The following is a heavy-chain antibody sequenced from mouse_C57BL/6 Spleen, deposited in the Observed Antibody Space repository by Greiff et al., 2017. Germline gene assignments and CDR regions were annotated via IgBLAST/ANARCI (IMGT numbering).Heavy chain of an antibody. D-gene: IGHD4-1*02. J-gene: IGHJ4*01. V-gene: IGHV1-82*01. CDR3: ALNWDGAMDY. Sequence: QVQLKESGPELVKPGASVKISCKASGYAFSSSWMNWVKQRPGKGLEWIGRIYPGDGDTNYNGKFKGKATLTADKSSSTAYMQLSSLTSEDSAVYCCALNWDGAMDYWGQGTSVTVSS. CDR2: IYPGDGDT. CDR1: GYAFSSSW.